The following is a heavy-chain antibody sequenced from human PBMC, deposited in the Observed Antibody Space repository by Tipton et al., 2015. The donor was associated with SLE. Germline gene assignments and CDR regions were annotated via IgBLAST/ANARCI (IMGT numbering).Heavy chain of an antibody. CDR1: GYTFTGYY. CDR2: INPNSGGT. J-gene: IGHJ1*01. D-gene: IGHD3-22*01. Sequence: VQLVQSGPEVKKPGASVKVSCKASGYTFTGYYMHWVRQAPGQGLEWMGWINPNSGGTNYAQKFQGRVTMTRDTSISTAYMELSRLRSDDTAVYYCARSYYYDSSGSLGEYFQHWGQGTLVTVSS. CDR3: ARSYYYDSSGSLGEYFQH. V-gene: IGHV1-2*02.